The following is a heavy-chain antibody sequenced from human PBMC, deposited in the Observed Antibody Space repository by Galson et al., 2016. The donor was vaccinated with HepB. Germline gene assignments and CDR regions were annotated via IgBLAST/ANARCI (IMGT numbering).Heavy chain of an antibody. CDR1: GGSVGSGNYY. V-gene: IGHV4-61*01. CDR2: IYDSGTT. Sequence: LTCAVSGGSVGSGNYYWNWIRQPPGKGLEWIGLIYDSGTTNYNPSLKTRVAISVDTSKNQFSLKLSSVTAADTAVYYCAREYAYWGQGTLVAVSS. J-gene: IGHJ4*02. CDR3: AREYAY.